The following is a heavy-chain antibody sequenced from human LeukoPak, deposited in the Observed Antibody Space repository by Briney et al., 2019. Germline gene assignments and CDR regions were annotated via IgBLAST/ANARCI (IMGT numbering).Heavy chain of an antibody. CDR1: GFTFSSYS. J-gene: IGHJ4*02. CDR3: ATVKPPLYYFDS. CDR2: ISSSSSYI. D-gene: IGHD2/OR15-2a*01. Sequence: GGSLRLSCAASGFTFSSYSMNWVRQAPGKGLEWVSSISSSSSYIYYADSVKGRFTISRDNAKNSLYLQMNSLRAEDTAMYYCATVKPPLYYFDSWGRGTLVTVSS. V-gene: IGHV3-21*04.